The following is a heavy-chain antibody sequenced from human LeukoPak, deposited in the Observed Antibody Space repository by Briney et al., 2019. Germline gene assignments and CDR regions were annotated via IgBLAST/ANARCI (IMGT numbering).Heavy chain of an antibody. CDR3: ARDYGQQLALDY. CDR2: ISSSGSYI. V-gene: IGHV3-21*01. J-gene: IGHJ4*02. CDR1: GFTLSSYS. D-gene: IGHD6-13*01. Sequence: PGGSLRLSCAASGFTLSSYSMNWVRQAPGKGLEWFSSISSSGSYIYYADSMKGPFTISRDNAKNSLYLQMNSLRAEDTAVYYCARDYGQQLALDYWGQGTLVTVSS.